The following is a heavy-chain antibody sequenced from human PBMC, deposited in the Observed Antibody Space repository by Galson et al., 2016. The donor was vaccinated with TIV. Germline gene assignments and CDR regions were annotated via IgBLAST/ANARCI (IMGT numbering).Heavy chain of an antibody. CDR1: GFTFSSWP. CDR2: ISASGGNT. D-gene: IGHD1-26*01. J-gene: IGHJ4*02. Sequence: SLRLSCAASGFTFSSWPMSWVRRAPGKGLEWVSAISASGGNTFYADSVRGRFTISRDNSKKTLYLQMDSLRAEDTAVYYCAREGKGAAYPNNFDYWGQGTLVTVSP. CDR3: AREGKGAAYPNNFDY. V-gene: IGHV3-23*01.